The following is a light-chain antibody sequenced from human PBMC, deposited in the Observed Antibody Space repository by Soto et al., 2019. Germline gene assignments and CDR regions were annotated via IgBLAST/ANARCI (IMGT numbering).Light chain of an antibody. V-gene: IGKV3-11*01. CDR2: GLS. J-gene: IGKJ5*01. CDR3: QQRRDWPIT. Sequence: EIVLTQSPATLSLSPGERATLSCRASQSVSSYLAWYQQKPGQVPRLLIYGLSNRATGIPARFSGSGSGTDFTLTISTLEPEDFAVYYCQQRRDWPITFGQGTRLEIK. CDR1: QSVSSY.